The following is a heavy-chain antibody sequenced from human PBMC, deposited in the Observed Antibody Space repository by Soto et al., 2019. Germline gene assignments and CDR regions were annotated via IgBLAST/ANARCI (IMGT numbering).Heavy chain of an antibody. V-gene: IGHV1-2*04. J-gene: IGHJ6*03. CDR3: ARDATSSGYSIGYYYMDV. CDR1: GYTFTGYY. Sequence: ASVKVSCKASGYTFTGYYMHWVRQAPGQGLEWMGWINPNSGGTNYAQKFQGWVTMTRDTSISTAYMELSRLRSDDTAVYYCARDATSSGYSIGYYYMDVWGKGTTVTVSS. CDR2: INPNSGGT. D-gene: IGHD3-3*01.